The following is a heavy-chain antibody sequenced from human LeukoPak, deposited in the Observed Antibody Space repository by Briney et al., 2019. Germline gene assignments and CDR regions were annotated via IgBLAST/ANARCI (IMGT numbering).Heavy chain of an antibody. V-gene: IGHV1-2*02. CDR2: INPNSGGT. D-gene: IGHD6-13*01. CDR3: ARGDITSWYLSR. CDR1: GYTFTSYG. Sequence: ASVKVSCKASGYTFTSYGISWVRQAPGQGLEWMGWINPNSGGTNYAQRFQGRVTMTRDTSISTAYMELTRLRSDDTAVYYCARGDITSWYLSRWGQGTLVTVSS. J-gene: IGHJ4*02.